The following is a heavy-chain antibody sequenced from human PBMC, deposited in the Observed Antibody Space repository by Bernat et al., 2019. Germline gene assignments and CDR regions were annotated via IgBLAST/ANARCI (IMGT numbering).Heavy chain of an antibody. J-gene: IGHJ5*02. CDR1: GFTFSSYG. D-gene: IGHD5-18*01. CDR3: ARESSDVDTAMAPLLDSMGFDP. Sequence: QVQLVESGGGVVQPGRSLRLSSAASGFTFSSYGMHWVRQAPGKGLEWVAVIWYDGSNKYYADSVKGRFTISRDNSKNTLYLQMNSLRAEDTAVYYCARESSDVDTAMAPLLDSMGFDPWGQGTLVTVSS. V-gene: IGHV3-33*01. CDR2: IWYDGSNK.